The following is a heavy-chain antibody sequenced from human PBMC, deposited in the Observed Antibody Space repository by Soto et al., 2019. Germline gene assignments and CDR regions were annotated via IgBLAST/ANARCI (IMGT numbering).Heavy chain of an antibody. Sequence: SETLSLTCTVSGGSISSYYWSWIRQPPGKGLEWIGYIYHSGSTYYNPSLKSRVTISVDRSKNQFSLKLSSVTAADTAVYYCARVPDRWGQGTLVTASS. CDR1: GGSISSYY. CDR3: ARVPDR. V-gene: IGHV4-59*12. J-gene: IGHJ5*02. CDR2: IYHSGST. D-gene: IGHD2-2*01.